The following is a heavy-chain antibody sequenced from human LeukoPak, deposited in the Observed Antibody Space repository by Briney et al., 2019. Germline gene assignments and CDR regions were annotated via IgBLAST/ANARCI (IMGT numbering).Heavy chain of an antibody. D-gene: IGHD3-3*01. CDR1: GFTFSNYA. V-gene: IGHV3-23*01. Sequence: GGSLRLSCAASGFTFSNYAVNWIRQAPGKGLKWVSVISGSGSSIYYADSVKGRFTISRDNSKNTLYLQMNSLRAEDTAVYYCAMGATSWSGYSFPKIFQHWGRGTLVTVSS. CDR3: AMGATSWSGYSFPKIFQH. J-gene: IGHJ1*01. CDR2: ISGSGSSI.